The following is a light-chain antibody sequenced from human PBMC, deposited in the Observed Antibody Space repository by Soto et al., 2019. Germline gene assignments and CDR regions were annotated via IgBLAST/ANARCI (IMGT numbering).Light chain of an antibody. J-gene: IGLJ2*01. CDR3: QSYDSSLSVV. V-gene: IGLV1-40*01. Sequence: QYVLTQPPSVSGAPGQRVTISCTGSSSNIGAGYDVHWYQQLPGTAPKLLIYVNSNRPSGVPDRFSGSKSGTSASLAITGRQAEDEADYYCQSYDSSLSVVFGGGTKLTVL. CDR1: SSNIGAGYD. CDR2: VNS.